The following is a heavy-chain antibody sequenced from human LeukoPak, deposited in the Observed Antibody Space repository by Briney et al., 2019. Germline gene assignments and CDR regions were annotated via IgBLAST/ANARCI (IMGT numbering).Heavy chain of an antibody. CDR3: ARAIYCSGGSCYLGKYYYYYMDV. V-gene: IGHV4-30-4*08. CDR2: IYYSGST. Sequence: SETLSLTCPVSGGSISSGDYYWSWIRQPPGKGLEWIGYIYYSGSTYYNPSLKSRVTILVDTSKNQFPLKLSSVTAADTAVYYCARAIYCSGGSCYLGKYYYYYMDVWGKGTTVTVSS. J-gene: IGHJ6*03. D-gene: IGHD2-15*01. CDR1: GGSISSGDYY.